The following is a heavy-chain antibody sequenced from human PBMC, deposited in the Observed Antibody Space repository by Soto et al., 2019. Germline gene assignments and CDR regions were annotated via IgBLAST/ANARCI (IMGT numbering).Heavy chain of an antibody. Sequence: QVQLVESGGGVVQPGRSLRLSCAASGFTFSSYGMHWVRQAPGKGLEWVAVISYDGSNKYYADSVKGRFTISRDNSKNTLHLQMNSLRAEDTAVYYCAKDADPSGSYYFDYWGQGTLVTVSS. CDR3: AKDADPSGSYYFDY. CDR2: ISYDGSNK. J-gene: IGHJ4*02. V-gene: IGHV3-30*18. D-gene: IGHD1-26*01. CDR1: GFTFSSYG.